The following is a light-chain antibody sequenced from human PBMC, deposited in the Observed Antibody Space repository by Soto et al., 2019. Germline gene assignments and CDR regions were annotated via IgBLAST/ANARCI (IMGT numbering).Light chain of an antibody. Sequence: QSVLTQPASVSGSPGQSITISCTGTSSDVGGYNYVSWYQQHPGKAPKLMIYDVRNRPSGVSNRFSGSKSVNTASLTTSGLQAEDEADYYCSSYTTSSTYVFGTGTKVTVL. CDR3: SSYTTSSTYV. J-gene: IGLJ1*01. CDR2: DVR. CDR1: SSDVGGYNY. V-gene: IGLV2-14*01.